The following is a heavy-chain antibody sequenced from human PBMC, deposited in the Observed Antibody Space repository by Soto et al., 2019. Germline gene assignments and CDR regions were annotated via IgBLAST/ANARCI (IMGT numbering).Heavy chain of an antibody. Sequence: QVQLVESGGGVVQPGRSLRLSCAASGFTFSSYGMHWVRQAPGKGLEWVAVISYDGSNKYYADSVKGRFTISRDNSKNTLYLQMNSLRAEDTAVYYCAKERDQWLPHASGMDVWGQGTTVTVSS. CDR2: ISYDGSNK. J-gene: IGHJ6*02. CDR3: AKERDQWLPHASGMDV. V-gene: IGHV3-30*18. D-gene: IGHD6-19*01. CDR1: GFTFSSYG.